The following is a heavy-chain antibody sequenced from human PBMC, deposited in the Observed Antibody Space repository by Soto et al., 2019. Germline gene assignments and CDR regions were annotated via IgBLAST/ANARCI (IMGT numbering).Heavy chain of an antibody. D-gene: IGHD3-3*01. CDR1: GFTFSSYS. V-gene: IGHV3-21*01. J-gene: IGHJ4*02. CDR3: ASRNDDDFWSGYSFDY. Sequence: LRLSCAASGFTFSSYSMNWVRQAPGKGLEWVSSISSSSSYIYYADSVKGRFTISRDNAKNSLYLQMNSLRAEDTAVYHCASRNDDDFWSGYSFDYWGQGTLVTVSS. CDR2: ISSSSSYI.